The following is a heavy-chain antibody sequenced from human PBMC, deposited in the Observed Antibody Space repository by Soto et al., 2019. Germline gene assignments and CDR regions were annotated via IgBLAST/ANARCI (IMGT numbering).Heavy chain of an antibody. Sequence: KPGGSLRLSCAASGFTFSSYSMNWVRQAPGKGLEWVSSISSSSSYIYYADSVKSRFTISRDNAKNSLYLQMNSLRAEDTAVYYCARVTSNYDFWSGYLYWGQGTLVTVSS. CDR3: ARVTSNYDFWSGYLY. J-gene: IGHJ4*02. CDR1: GFTFSSYS. D-gene: IGHD3-3*01. CDR2: ISSSSSYI. V-gene: IGHV3-21*01.